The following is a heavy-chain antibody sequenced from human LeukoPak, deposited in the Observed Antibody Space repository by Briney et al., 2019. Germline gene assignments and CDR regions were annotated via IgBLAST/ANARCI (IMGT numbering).Heavy chain of an antibody. V-gene: IGHV1-69*04. Sequence: ASVKVSCKATGGTFSSYAISWVRQAPGQGLEWMGRIIPIFGIANYAQKLQGRVTITADKSTSTAYMELSSLRSEDTAVYYCARDPGRTRDAFDIWGQGTMVTVSS. CDR2: IIPIFGIA. CDR1: GGTFSSYA. J-gene: IGHJ3*02. D-gene: IGHD1-1*01. CDR3: ARDPGRTRDAFDI.